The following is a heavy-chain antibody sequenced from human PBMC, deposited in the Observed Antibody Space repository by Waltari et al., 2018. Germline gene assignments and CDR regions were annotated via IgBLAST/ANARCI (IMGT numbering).Heavy chain of an antibody. CDR1: GGSFRGYY. D-gene: IGHD3-16*01. V-gene: IGHV4-34*01. CDR3: AFGGLTGDGEGVFDH. Sequence: QVQLQQWGAGLLKPSETLSLTCAVYGGSFRGYYWSWIRQPPGKGLEWIGEINHSGRSTYNPSHKSRVTRSVDTSKKQFSLKLSSVTAADTAVYYCAFGGLTGDGEGVFDHWGQGTLVTVSS. J-gene: IGHJ4*02. CDR2: INHSGRS.